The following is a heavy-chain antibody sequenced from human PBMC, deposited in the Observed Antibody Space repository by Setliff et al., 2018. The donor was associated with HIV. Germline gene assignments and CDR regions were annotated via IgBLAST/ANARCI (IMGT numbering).Heavy chain of an antibody. CDR2: IYYSGST. D-gene: IGHD6-19*01. CDR3: ARDSGIAVAGRLGY. CDR1: GGSISSGDYY. J-gene: IGHJ4*02. V-gene: IGHV4-30-4*08. Sequence: SETLSLTCTVSGGSISSGDYYWSWIRQPPGKGLEWIGYIYYSGSTYYNPSLKSRVTISVDTSKNQFSLKLSSVTAADTAVYYCARDSGIAVAGRLGYWGQGTLVTVSS.